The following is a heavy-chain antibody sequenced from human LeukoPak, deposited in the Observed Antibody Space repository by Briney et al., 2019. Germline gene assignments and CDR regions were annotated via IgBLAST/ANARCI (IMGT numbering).Heavy chain of an antibody. CDR3: ARHYTTSSAPDY. Sequence: GGSLRLSCTASGFTFGDYAMSWFRQAPGKGLEWLSVITGSGDSTIYADSVKGRFTISRDNSKNTLYLQMNSLRVEDTAVYFCARHYTTSSAPDYWGQGTLVTVSS. CDR1: GFTFGDYA. V-gene: IGHV3-23*01. D-gene: IGHD2-2*02. J-gene: IGHJ4*02. CDR2: ITGSGDST.